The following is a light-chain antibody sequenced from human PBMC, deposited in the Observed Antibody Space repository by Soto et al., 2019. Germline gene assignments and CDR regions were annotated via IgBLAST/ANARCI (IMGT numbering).Light chain of an antibody. Sequence: EIVMTQSPVTLSVSPGGRATLSCRASQSISDTLAWYQQKPGQAPRLLIHGASTRAPGFPARFSGSGSGTDFTLTISSLQSEDFAVYYWQQYNNWPWTFGQGTKVEIK. J-gene: IGKJ1*01. CDR2: GAS. CDR1: QSISDT. V-gene: IGKV3-15*01. CDR3: QQYNNWPWT.